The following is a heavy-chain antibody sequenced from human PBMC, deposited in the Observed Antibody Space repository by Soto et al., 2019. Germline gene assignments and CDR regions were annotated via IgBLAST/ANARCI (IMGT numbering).Heavy chain of an antibody. J-gene: IGHJ6*02. CDR2: IFYSGTT. CDR3: PRDSVWFGEFNYYYDGMDV. CDR1: GGSVSSGNYY. V-gene: IGHV4-30-4*01. D-gene: IGHD3-10*01. Sequence: QVQLQESGPGLVKPSQTLSLTCTVSGGSVSSGNYYWSWIRQPPGKGLEWIGYIFYSGTTYYNPSLKSRVIISVDTSNNQFSLKVNSVTAADTAVYYCPRDSVWFGEFNYYYDGMDVWGQGTTVTVSS.